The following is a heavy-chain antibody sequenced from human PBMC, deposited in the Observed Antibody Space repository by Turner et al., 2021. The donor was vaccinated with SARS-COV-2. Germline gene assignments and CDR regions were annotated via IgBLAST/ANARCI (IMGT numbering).Heavy chain of an antibody. CDR1: GFTFRSDS. D-gene: IGHD2-2*01. V-gene: IGHV3-21*01. CDR2: ISSSSSYI. J-gene: IGHJ6*02. CDR3: ARDHRPVVVPAAKRAGYYYYGMDV. Sequence: EVQLVESGGGLVKPGGSLRPFCAASGFTFRSDSMNWVRQAPGKGLECVSSISSSSSYIYYADSVKGRFTISRDNAKNSLYLQMNSLRAEDTAVYYCARDHRPVVVPAAKRAGYYYYGMDVWGQGTTVTVSS.